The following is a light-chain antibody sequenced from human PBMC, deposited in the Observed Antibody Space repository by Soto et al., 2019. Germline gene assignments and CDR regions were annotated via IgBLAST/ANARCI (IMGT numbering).Light chain of an antibody. V-gene: IGKV1-5*01. CDR1: QSISGW. J-gene: IGKJ1*01. Sequence: DIQMTQSPSTLPASVGDTVTISCRATQSISGWLAWYQQKPGKAPKLLIYDVSTLESGVPSRFSGSGSGTEFTLTISSLQPEDFATYYCQHYNSYSEAFGQGTKVDIK. CDR2: DVS. CDR3: QHYNSYSEA.